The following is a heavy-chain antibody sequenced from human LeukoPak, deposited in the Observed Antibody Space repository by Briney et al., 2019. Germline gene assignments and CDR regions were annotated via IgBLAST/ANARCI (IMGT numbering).Heavy chain of an antibody. D-gene: IGHD6-19*01. CDR2: IYYSGST. V-gene: IGHV4-59*01. CDR1: GGSISSYY. J-gene: IGHJ6*03. CDR3: ASRSRVAVAGHYYYYMDV. Sequence: PSETLSLTCTVSGGSISSYYWSWIRQPPGKGLEWIGYIYYSGSTNYNPSLKSRVTISVDTSKNQFSLKLSSVTAADTAVYYCASRSRVAVAGHYYYYMDVWGKGTTVTISS.